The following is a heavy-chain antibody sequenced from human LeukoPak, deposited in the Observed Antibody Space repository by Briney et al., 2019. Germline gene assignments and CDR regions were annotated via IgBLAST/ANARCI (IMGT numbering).Heavy chain of an antibody. CDR1: GGSISSGSYF. Sequence: SETLSLTRTVSGGSISSGSYFWSWIRQPAGKGLEWIGRIYISGSTNYNASLKSRVTISIDTSKNQLSLKLSSVTAADTAVYYCAREPHSSGSYSGDAFDIWGQGTMVTVSS. CDR2: IYISGST. CDR3: AREPHSSGSYSGDAFDI. D-gene: IGHD1-26*01. V-gene: IGHV4-61*02. J-gene: IGHJ3*02.